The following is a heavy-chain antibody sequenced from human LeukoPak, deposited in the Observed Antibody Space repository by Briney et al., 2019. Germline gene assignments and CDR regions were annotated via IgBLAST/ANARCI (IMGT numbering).Heavy chain of an antibody. J-gene: IGHJ4*02. Sequence: ASVKVSCKASGYTFTGYYMHWVRQAPGQGLEWMGWINPSSGGTNFVRKFHGRVTVTRDTSINTLYMELSRLRSDDTAVYYCARDCGGGSSYSDYWGQGTLVTVSS. D-gene: IGHD2-15*01. CDR3: ARDCGGGSSYSDY. CDR1: GYTFTGYY. CDR2: INPSSGGT. V-gene: IGHV1-2*02.